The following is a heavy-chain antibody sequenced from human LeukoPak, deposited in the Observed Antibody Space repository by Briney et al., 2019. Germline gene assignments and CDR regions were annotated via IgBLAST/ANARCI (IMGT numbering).Heavy chain of an antibody. J-gene: IGHJ4*02. CDR3: ASELLRGYYFDY. CDR2: INPNSGGT. V-gene: IGHV1-2*02. D-gene: IGHD1-26*01. Sequence: MGWINPNSGGTNYAQKFQGRVTMTRDTSISTAYMELSRLRSDDTAVYYCASELLRGYYFDYWGQGTLVTVSS.